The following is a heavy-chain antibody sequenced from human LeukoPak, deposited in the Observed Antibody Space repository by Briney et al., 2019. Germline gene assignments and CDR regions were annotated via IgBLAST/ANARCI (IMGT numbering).Heavy chain of an antibody. Sequence: ASVKVSCKVSGYTLTELSMHWVRQAPGKGLEWMGGFDPEDCETIYAQKFQGRVTMTEDTSADTAYMELSSLRSEDTAVYYCATTGSGQEPRRYGGLGIWGQGTMVTVSS. J-gene: IGHJ3*02. D-gene: IGHD3-16*01. CDR1: GYTLTELS. V-gene: IGHV1-24*01. CDR2: FDPEDCET. CDR3: ATTGSGQEPRRYGGLGI.